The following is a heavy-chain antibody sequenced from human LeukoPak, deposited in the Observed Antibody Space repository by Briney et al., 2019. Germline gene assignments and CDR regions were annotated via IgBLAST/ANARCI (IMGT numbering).Heavy chain of an antibody. V-gene: IGHV4-34*01. CDR1: GGSFSGYY. J-gene: IGHJ4*02. CDR3: ARRRTYGSGSLDY. D-gene: IGHD3-10*01. CDR2: INRSGST. Sequence: SETLSLTCAVYGGSFSGYYWSWIRQPPGKGLEWIGEINRSGSTNYNPSLKSRVTISVDTSKNQFSLKLSSVTAADTAVYYCARRRTYGSGSLDYWGQGTLVTVSS.